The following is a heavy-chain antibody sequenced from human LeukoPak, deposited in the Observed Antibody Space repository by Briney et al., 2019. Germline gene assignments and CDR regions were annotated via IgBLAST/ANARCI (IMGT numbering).Heavy chain of an antibody. V-gene: IGHV4-31*03. CDR2: IYYSGST. J-gene: IGHJ3*02. CDR1: GGSISSGGYY. Sequence: SQTPSLTCTVSGGSISSGGYYWSWIRQHPGKGLEWIGYIYYSGSTYYNPSLKSRVTISVDTSKNQFSLKLSSVTAADTAVYYCARDPVNDAFDIWGQGTMVTVSS. CDR3: ARDPVNDAFDI.